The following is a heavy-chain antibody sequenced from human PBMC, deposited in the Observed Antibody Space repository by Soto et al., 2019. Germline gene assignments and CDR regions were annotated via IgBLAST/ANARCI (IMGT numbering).Heavy chain of an antibody. D-gene: IGHD3-3*01. CDR3: ARELPYYDFWSGYYIHYGMDV. CDR1: GFTFTSSA. V-gene: IGHV1-58*01. J-gene: IGHJ6*02. CDR2: IVVGSGNT. Sequence: SVKVSCKASGFTFTSSAVQWVRQARGQRLEWIGWIVVGSGNTNYAQKFQERVTITRDMSASTAYMELSSLRSADTAVYYCARELPYYDFWSGYYIHYGMDVWGQGTTVTVSS.